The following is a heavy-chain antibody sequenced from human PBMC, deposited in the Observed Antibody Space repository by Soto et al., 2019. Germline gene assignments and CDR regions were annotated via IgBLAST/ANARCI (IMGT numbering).Heavy chain of an antibody. Sequence: SETLSLTCTVSGGSISSSGYYWGWIRQPPGKGLEWIGSIYYSGGTYYNPSLKSRVTISVDTSKNQFSLKLSSVTAADTAVYYCARHAGYCTNGVCYILGYYFDYWGQGTLVTVSS. J-gene: IGHJ4*02. CDR1: GGSISSSGYY. CDR3: ARHAGYCTNGVCYILGYYFDY. CDR2: IYYSGGT. D-gene: IGHD2-8*01. V-gene: IGHV4-39*01.